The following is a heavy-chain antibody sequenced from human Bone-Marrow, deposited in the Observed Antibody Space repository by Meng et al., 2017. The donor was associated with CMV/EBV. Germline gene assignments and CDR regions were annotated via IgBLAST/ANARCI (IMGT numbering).Heavy chain of an antibody. CDR3: ARNTIFGVAAEG. D-gene: IGHD3-3*01. CDR1: GFTFSSYS. CDR2: ITISSGHSGHT. Sequence: GESLKISCAASGFTFSSYSMTWVRQAPGKGLEWVSSITISSGHSGHTYYADSLKGRFTISRDNAKNSLDLQMNSLRAEDTAVYYCARNTIFGVAAEGWGQGTMVTVSS. J-gene: IGHJ3*01. V-gene: IGHV3-21*01.